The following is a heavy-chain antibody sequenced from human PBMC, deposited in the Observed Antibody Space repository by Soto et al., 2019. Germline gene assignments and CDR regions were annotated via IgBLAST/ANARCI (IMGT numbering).Heavy chain of an antibody. J-gene: IGHJ4*02. Sequence: SETLSLTCTVSGGSISSGGYYWSWIRQHPGKGLEWIGYIYYSGSTYYNPSLKSRVTISVDTSKNQFSLKLSSVTAADTAVYYCARFESKGALPYWGQGTLVTVSS. D-gene: IGHD3-16*01. V-gene: IGHV4-31*03. CDR2: IYYSGST. CDR1: GGSISSGGYY. CDR3: ARFESKGALPY.